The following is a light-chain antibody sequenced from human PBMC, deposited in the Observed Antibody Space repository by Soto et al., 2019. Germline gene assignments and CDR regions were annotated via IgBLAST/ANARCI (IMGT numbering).Light chain of an antibody. Sequence: QSVLTQPPSASGTPGQRVTISCSGGSSNIGRNHVNWYLQLPGTAPKLLIYTNNQRPSGVPDRVSASKSGTSASLTISGLQSEDEADYYCATWDDSLYGMVFGGGTKLTVL. J-gene: IGLJ2*01. CDR1: SSNIGRNH. CDR2: TNN. CDR3: ATWDDSLYGMV. V-gene: IGLV1-44*01.